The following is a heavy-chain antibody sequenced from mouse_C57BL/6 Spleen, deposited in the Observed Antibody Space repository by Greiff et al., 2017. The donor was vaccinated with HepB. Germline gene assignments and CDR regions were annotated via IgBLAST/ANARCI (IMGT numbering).Heavy chain of an antibody. CDR2: IYPSDSET. CDR1: GYTFTSYW. D-gene: IGHD2-4*01. J-gene: IGHJ3*01. Sequence: QVQLKQPGAELVRPGSSVKLSCKASGYTFTSYWMDWVKQRPGQGLEWIGNIYPSDSETHYNQKFKDKATLTVDKSSSTAYMQLSSLTSEDSAVYYCARAYDYDDGAWFAYWGQGTLVTVSA. V-gene: IGHV1-61*01. CDR3: ARAYDYDDGAWFAY.